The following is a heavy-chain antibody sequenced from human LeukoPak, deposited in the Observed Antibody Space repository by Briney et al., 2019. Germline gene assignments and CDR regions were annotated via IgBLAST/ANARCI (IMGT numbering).Heavy chain of an antibody. CDR2: IYHSGST. CDR1: GYSISNGYY. Sequence: SETLSLTCTVSGYSISNGYYWSWIRQPPGKGLEWIGSIYHSGSTYYNPSLKSRVTISVDTSKNQFSLKLSSVTAADTAVYYCARVGHYYYYYMDVWGKGTTVTISS. V-gene: IGHV4-38-2*02. J-gene: IGHJ6*03. CDR3: ARVGHYYYYYMDV. D-gene: IGHD3-10*01.